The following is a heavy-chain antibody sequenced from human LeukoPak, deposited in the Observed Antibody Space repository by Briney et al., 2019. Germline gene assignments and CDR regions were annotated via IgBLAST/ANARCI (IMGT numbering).Heavy chain of an antibody. Sequence: SETLSLTCTVSGGSISSYYWSWTRQPPGKGLEWIGYIYYSGSTNYNPSLKSRVTISVDTSKNQFSLKLSSVTAADTAVYYCARDRDSYGFDYWGQGTLVTVSS. CDR2: IYYSGST. V-gene: IGHV4-59*01. D-gene: IGHD5-18*01. CDR1: GGSISSYY. J-gene: IGHJ4*02. CDR3: ARDRDSYGFDY.